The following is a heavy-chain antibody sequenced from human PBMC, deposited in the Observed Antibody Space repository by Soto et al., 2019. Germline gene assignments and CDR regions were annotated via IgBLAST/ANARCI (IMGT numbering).Heavy chain of an antibody. CDR3: ARRLAPTISALGY. CDR1: GLTFTAST. CDR2: ISENGDRQ. D-gene: IGHD1-26*01. J-gene: IGHJ4*02. Sequence: GGSLRLSCTASGLTFTASTFHWVRQAPGKGLQWVAVISENGDRQYSTESVRGRFVISRDSSKNTLYLQMNSLRPEDTGVYFCARRLAPTISALGYWGQGALVTVSS. V-gene: IGHV3-30*09.